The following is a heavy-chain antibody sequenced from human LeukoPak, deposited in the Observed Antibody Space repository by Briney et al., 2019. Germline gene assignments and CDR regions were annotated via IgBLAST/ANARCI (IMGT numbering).Heavy chain of an antibody. CDR2: ISYDGSNK. D-gene: IGHD3-10*01. CDR3: ARVFPRSGSYFHNYYYYYYMDV. Sequence: HPGGSLRLSCAASGFTFSSYAMHWVRQAPGKGLEWVAVISYDGSNKYYADSVKGRFTISRDNSKNTLYLQMNSLRAEDTAVYYCARVFPRSGSYFHNYYYYYYMDVWGKGTTVTVSS. J-gene: IGHJ6*03. V-gene: IGHV3-30*04. CDR1: GFTFSSYA.